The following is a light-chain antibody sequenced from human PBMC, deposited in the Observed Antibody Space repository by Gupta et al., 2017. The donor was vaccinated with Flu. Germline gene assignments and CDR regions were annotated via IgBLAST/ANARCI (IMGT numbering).Light chain of an antibody. CDR1: ESVGSSF. CDR3: HQYGRSPAT. V-gene: IGKV3-20*01. CDR2: AAS. J-gene: IGKJ1*01. Sequence: VLTQSPGTLSLSPGERATLSCRASESVGSSFLAWYQQRPGQAPRLLIYAASSRATGIPDRFSGSGSGTDFTLTITILAPEDFAVYYCHQYGRSPATFGQGTRLES.